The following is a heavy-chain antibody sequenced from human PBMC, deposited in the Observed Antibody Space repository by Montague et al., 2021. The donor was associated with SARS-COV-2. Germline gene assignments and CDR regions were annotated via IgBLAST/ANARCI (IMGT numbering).Heavy chain of an antibody. CDR3: ARMYVPAHGTSAASYSDY. V-gene: IGHV4-31*03. Sequence: TLSLTCIVSGGSISSDDSYWTWIRQHPGKGLEWIGYISYSGRTSYNVSLKSRLTISADTSDIQFSLELTSMTAADTAVYYCARMYVPAHGTSAASYSDYWGRGTLVTVSS. CDR1: GGSISSDDSY. CDR2: ISYSGRT. D-gene: IGHD6-13*01. J-gene: IGHJ4*02.